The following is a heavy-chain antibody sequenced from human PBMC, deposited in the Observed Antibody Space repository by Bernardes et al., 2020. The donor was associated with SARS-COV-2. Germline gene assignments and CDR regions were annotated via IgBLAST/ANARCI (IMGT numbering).Heavy chain of an antibody. V-gene: IGHV3-66*01. D-gene: IGHD2-2*02. CDR2: IYSGGST. CDR3: ARGAYRYYYGMDV. Sequence: GGSLRLSCAASGFTVSSNYMSWVRQAPGKGLEWVSVIYSGGSTYYADSVKGRFTISRDNSKNTLYLQMNSLRAEDTAVYYCARGAYRYYYGMDVWGQGTTVTVSS. J-gene: IGHJ6*02. CDR1: GFTVSSNY.